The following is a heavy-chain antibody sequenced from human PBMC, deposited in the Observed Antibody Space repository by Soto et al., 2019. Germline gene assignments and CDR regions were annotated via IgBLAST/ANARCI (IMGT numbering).Heavy chain of an antibody. CDR2: VHTSGSS. D-gene: IGHD6-25*01. CDR3: ASEVYSSGWNYAY. V-gene: IGHV4-4*07. Sequence: QVQLRESGPRLVKPSETLSLTCNVSGGSITPHYVNWIRQPAGKGLEWIGRVHTSGSSDYSPSLKCRVIMSVDTSKKPFSLMLNSVTPADRAVYHCASEVYSSGWNYAYWGQGILATVSS. J-gene: IGHJ4*02. CDR1: GGSITPHY.